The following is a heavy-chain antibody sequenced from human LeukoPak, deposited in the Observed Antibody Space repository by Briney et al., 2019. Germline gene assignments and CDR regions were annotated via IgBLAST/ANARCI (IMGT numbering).Heavy chain of an antibody. Sequence: SETLSLTCTLSGDSISSGSYYWSWIRQPAGKGLEWIGRMYPSGNTNYNPSLKSRVTVSVDTSKNQFSLKLSSVTAADTAVYYCARSDFWSGFGAFDIWGQGTMVTVSS. V-gene: IGHV4-61*02. J-gene: IGHJ3*02. CDR2: MYPSGNT. CDR3: ARSDFWSGFGAFDI. CDR1: GDSISSGSYY. D-gene: IGHD3-3*01.